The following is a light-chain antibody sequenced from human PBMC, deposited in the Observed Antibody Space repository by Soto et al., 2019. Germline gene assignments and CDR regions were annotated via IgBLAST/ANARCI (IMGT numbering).Light chain of an antibody. J-gene: IGLJ2*01. Sequence: QSALTQPASVSGSPGQSITISCTGTSSDVGGYTYVSWYQQHPGKAPKVMIYEVSHRPSGVSNRFSGSKSGNTASLTISGLQAEDEADYYCSSYTSSNTVLFGGGTKLTVL. CDR2: EVS. CDR1: SSDVGGYTY. CDR3: SSYTSSNTVL. V-gene: IGLV2-14*01.